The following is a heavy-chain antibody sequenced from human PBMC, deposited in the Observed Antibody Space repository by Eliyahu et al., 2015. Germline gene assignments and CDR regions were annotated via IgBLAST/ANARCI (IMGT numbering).Heavy chain of an antibody. V-gene: IGHV4-34*01. Sequence: QVQLQQWGAGLLKPSETLSLTCAVYGGSFNGYYWSWIRQPPGRGLEWIGEINHSGSTNYNPSLKSRVTISVDTSERQFSLKLSSVTAADTAVYYCARPLTLYGSNGMDVWGQGTTVTVSS. CDR3: ARPLTLYGSNGMDV. CDR1: GGSFNGYY. D-gene: IGHD3-10*01. CDR2: INHSGST. J-gene: IGHJ6*02.